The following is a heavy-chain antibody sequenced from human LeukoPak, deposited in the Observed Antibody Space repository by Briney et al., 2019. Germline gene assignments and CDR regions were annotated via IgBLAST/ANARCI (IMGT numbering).Heavy chain of an antibody. D-gene: IGHD3-16*01. CDR2: INHNGNVN. V-gene: IGHV3-7*03. J-gene: IGHJ6*02. CDR1: GFIFSSYS. Sequence: GGSLRLSCAASGFIFSSYSMNWARQAPGKGLEWVASINHNGNVNYYVDSVKGRFTISRDNAKNSLYLQMSNLRAEDTAVYFCARGGGLDVWGQGATVTVSS. CDR3: ARGGGLDV.